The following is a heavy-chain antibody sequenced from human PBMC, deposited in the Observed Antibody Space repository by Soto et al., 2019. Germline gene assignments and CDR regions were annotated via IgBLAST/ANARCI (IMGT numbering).Heavy chain of an antibody. V-gene: IGHV3-7*01. J-gene: IGHJ4*02. Sequence: GGSLRLSCAASGFTFSSYWMSWVRQAPGKGLEWVANIKQDGSEKYYVDSVKGRFTISRDNAKNSLYLQMNSLRAEDTAVYYCARGFPVPAATIWSLVVVAATTEGYWGQGTLVTVSS. CDR3: ARGFPVPAATIWSLVVVAATTEGY. CDR1: GFTFSSYW. CDR2: IKQDGSEK. D-gene: IGHD2-15*01.